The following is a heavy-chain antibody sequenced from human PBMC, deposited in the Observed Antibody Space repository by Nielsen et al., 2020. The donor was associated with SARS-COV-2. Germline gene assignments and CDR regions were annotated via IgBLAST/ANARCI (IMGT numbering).Heavy chain of an antibody. D-gene: IGHD2-8*01. J-gene: IGHJ4*02. CDR2: ISSSGSYI. V-gene: IGHV3-21*01. CDR3: ATDQYCPNGICSSGGRDY. Sequence: GESLKISCAASGLTFNTYSMIWVRQAPGGGLEWVSHISSSGSYIYYADSVKGRFTISRDYAKNSLYLQMNSLRAEDTAVYYCATDQYCPNGICSSGGRDYWGQGTLVTVSS. CDR1: GLTFNTYS.